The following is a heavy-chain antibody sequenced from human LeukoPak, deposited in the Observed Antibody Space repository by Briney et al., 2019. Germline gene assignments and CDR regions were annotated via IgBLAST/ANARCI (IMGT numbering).Heavy chain of an antibody. CDR1: GFTFSSYW. CDR3: AGGNYYDMDV. Sequence: GGSLRLSCVASGFTFSSYWMHWDRQAPGKGLVWVSRINSDGTYTTYADSVKGRFTISRDNAKNTLYLQMNSLRAEDTAVYYCAGGNYYDMDVWGKGTTVTVSS. J-gene: IGHJ6*04. V-gene: IGHV3-74*01. CDR2: INSDGTYT.